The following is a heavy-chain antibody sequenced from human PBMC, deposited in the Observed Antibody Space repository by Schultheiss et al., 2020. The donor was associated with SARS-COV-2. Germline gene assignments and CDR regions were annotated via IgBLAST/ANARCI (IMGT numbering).Heavy chain of an antibody. CDR3: ARVGYSYGLDYYYYGMDV. Sequence: SETLSLTCGVNGGSFSGYYWGWIRQPPGKGLEWIGSIYHSGSTNYNPSLKSRVTISVDTSKNQFSLKLSSVTAADTAVYYCARVGYSYGLDYYYYGMDVWGQGTTVTVSS. CDR2: IYHSGST. J-gene: IGHJ6*02. D-gene: IGHD5-18*01. CDR1: GGSFSGYY. V-gene: IGHV4-34*01.